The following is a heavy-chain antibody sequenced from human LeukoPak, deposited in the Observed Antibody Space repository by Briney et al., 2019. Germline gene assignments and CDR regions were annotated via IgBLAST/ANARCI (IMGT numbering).Heavy chain of an antibody. J-gene: IGHJ4*02. CDR2: IYYTGST. CDR3: ARHGNWGPFDY. Sequence: PSETLSLTCNVSGDSINSSDYYWGWIRQPPGEGLEWIGTIYYTGSTYYKPYLKSRLTISVDSSKNQFSLKMNSVTAADTGVYYCARHGNWGPFDYWGQGTLGTVSS. D-gene: IGHD7-27*01. V-gene: IGHV4-39*01. CDR1: GDSINSSDYY.